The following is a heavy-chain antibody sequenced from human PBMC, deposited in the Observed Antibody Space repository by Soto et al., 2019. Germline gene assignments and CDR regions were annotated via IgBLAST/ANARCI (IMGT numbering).Heavy chain of an antibody. D-gene: IGHD3-10*01. CDR1: GYTFTSYG. CDR3: ARDLHGSGSYGLAYYGMDV. J-gene: IGHJ6*02. Sequence: QVQLVQSGAEGKKPGASVKVSCKASGYTFTSYGISWVLQAPGQGLEWMGWISAYNGNTNYAQKLQGRVTMTTDTATSTAYMERRSLRSDDTAVYYCARDLHGSGSYGLAYYGMDVWGQGTTVTVSS. V-gene: IGHV1-18*04. CDR2: ISAYNGNT.